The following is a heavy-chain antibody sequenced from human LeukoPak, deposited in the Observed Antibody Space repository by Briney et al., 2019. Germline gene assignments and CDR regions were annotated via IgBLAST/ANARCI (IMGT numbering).Heavy chain of an antibody. V-gene: IGHV4-34*01. CDR1: GGSFSGYY. D-gene: IGHD3-10*01. Sequence: SETLSLTCAVYGGSFSGYYWSWIRQPPGKGLEWIGEINHSGSTNYNPSLKSRVTISVDTPKNQFSLKLSSVTAADTAVYYCARGPHYYGSGSYYNPQRYFDYWGQGTLVTVSS. J-gene: IGHJ4*02. CDR2: INHSGST. CDR3: ARGPHYYGSGSYYNPQRYFDY.